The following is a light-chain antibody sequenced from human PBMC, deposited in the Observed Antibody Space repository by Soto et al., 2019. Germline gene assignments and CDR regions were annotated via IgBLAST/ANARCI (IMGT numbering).Light chain of an antibody. CDR2: GAS. V-gene: IGKV3-15*01. J-gene: IGKJ1*01. CDR3: QQYDNWPQT. Sequence: EIVMTQSPATLPVSPGERATLSRRASQSVSSNLAWYQQKHGQAPRILIYGASTRDTGIPARFSGTGSGTDFSLTVSRLQSEDFEVYYCQQYDNWPQTFGQGTKVDIK. CDR1: QSVSSN.